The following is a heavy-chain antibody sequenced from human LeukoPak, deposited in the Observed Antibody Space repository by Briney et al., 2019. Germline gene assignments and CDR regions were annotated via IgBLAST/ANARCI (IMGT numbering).Heavy chain of an antibody. D-gene: IGHD3-3*01. Sequence: SETLSLTCVVSDYSISSGYYWGWIRQPPGKGLEWIGSIYYSGSTYYNPSLKSRVTISVDTSKNQFSLRLSSVTAADTAVYYCARGRSVDYWGQGTLVTVSS. CDR2: IYYSGST. V-gene: IGHV4-38-2*01. CDR3: ARGRSVDY. J-gene: IGHJ4*02. CDR1: DYSISSGYY.